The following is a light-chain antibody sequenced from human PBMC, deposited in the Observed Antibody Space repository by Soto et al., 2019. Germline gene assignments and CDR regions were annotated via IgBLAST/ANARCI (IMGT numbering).Light chain of an antibody. V-gene: IGLV2-23*01. CDR1: SSDIGSYNL. Sequence: QSVLTQPASVSGSPGQSITISCTGSSSDIGSYNLVSWYQHHPGKAPKLMIYEGTNRPSGVSNRFSGSKSGNTASLTISGLQAEDEADYYCCSYARGSTLVLGGGTKVTVL. CDR2: EGT. J-gene: IGLJ2*01. CDR3: CSYARGSTLV.